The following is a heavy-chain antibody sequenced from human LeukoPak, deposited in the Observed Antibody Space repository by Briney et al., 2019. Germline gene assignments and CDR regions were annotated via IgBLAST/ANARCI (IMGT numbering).Heavy chain of an antibody. CDR1: GGSISSYY. CDR2: IYYSGST. CDR3: ARVVIDILTGVNHAFDI. Sequence: SETLSLTCTVSGGSISSYYWSWIRQPPGKGLGWIGYIYYSGSTNYNPSLKSRVTISVDTSKNQFSLKLSSVTAADTAVYYCARVVIDILTGVNHAFDIWGQGTMVTVSS. J-gene: IGHJ3*02. V-gene: IGHV4-59*01. D-gene: IGHD3-9*01.